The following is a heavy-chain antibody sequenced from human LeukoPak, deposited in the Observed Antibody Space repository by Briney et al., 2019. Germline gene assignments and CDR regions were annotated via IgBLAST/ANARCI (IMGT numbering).Heavy chain of an antibody. CDR1: GFTVSTNH. CDR2: IYSGGNT. D-gene: IGHD1-14*01. CDR3: ARDDDNRIGFDP. V-gene: IGHV3-66*01. J-gene: IGHJ5*02. Sequence: GGSLRLSCAASGFTVSTNHMNWVRQAPGKGLEWVSVIYSGGNTYYADSVKGRFTISRDNSENTVHLQMNSLRAEDTAQYYCARDDDNRIGFDPWGQGTLVTVSS.